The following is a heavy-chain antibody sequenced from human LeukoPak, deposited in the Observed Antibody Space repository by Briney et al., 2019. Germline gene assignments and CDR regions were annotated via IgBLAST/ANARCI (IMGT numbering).Heavy chain of an antibody. CDR1: GGSISSYY. V-gene: IGHV4-59*01. CDR3: AREATYDSSGYLLD. D-gene: IGHD3-22*01. CDR2: IYYSGST. Sequence: SETLSLTCTVSGGSISSYYWIWIRHPPGKGLEWIGYIYYSGSTNYNPSLKRRVTISVDTSKNQFSLKLSSVTAADTAVYYCAREATYDSSGYLLDWGQGTLVTVSS. J-gene: IGHJ4*02.